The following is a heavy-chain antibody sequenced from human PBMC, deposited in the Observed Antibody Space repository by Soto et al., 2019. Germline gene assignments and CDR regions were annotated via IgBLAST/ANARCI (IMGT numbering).Heavy chain of an antibody. Sequence: TGGSLRLSCAASGFPFGENAMSWVRQAPGKGLEWVSGISVSGATTYYADSVRGRFTISRDNSKNTLYLQMKSLRAEDSASYYCAKEDTSSGSLDYWGQGALVTVSS. D-gene: IGHD6-19*01. J-gene: IGHJ4*02. V-gene: IGHV3-23*01. CDR3: AKEDTSSGSLDY. CDR2: ISVSGATT. CDR1: GFPFGENA.